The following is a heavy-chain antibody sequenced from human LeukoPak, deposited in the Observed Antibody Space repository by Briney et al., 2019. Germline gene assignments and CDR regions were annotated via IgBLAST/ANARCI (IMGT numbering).Heavy chain of an antibody. CDR1: GFTFSSYG. J-gene: IGHJ3*02. Sequence: GRSLRLSCAASGFTFSSYGMHWVRQAPGKGLEWVAVISYDGNNKYYADSVKGRFTISRDNSKNTLYLQMNSLRAEDTAVYYCAKDLGVPAATNAFDIWGQGTMVTVSS. CDR3: AKDLGVPAATNAFDI. V-gene: IGHV3-30*18. D-gene: IGHD2-2*01. CDR2: ISYDGNNK.